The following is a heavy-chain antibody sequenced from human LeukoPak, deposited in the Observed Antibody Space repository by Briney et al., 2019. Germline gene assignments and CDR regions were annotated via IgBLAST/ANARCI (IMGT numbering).Heavy chain of an antibody. CDR2: IIPILGIA. Sequence: SVKVSCKASGGTFSSYTISWVRQAPGQGVEWMGRIIPILGIANYAQKFQGRVTITADKSTSTAYMELSSLRSEDTAVYYCARDPPYYYGSGSSLDNWFDPWGQGTLVTVSS. V-gene: IGHV1-69*04. J-gene: IGHJ5*02. CDR1: GGTFSSYT. D-gene: IGHD3-10*01. CDR3: ARDPPYYYGSGSSLDNWFDP.